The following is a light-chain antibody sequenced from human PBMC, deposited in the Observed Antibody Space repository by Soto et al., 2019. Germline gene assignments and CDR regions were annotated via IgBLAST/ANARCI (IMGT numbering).Light chain of an antibody. J-gene: IGKJ1*01. CDR1: QSVSSSY. Sequence: EVVLTQSPGTLSLSPGERATLSCRASQSVSSSYLAWYQQIPGQAPRLPIYDASSRATGIPDRFSGSGSGTDFTLTISRLEPEDFAVYYCQQKTFGQGTKVDIK. CDR2: DAS. V-gene: IGKV3-20*01. CDR3: QQKT.